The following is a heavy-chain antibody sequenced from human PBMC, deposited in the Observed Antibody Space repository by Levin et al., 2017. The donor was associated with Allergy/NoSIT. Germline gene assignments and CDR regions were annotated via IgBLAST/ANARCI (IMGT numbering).Heavy chain of an antibody. Sequence: GGSLRLSCAASGFTFSNAWMSWVRQAPGKGLEWVGRIKSKTDGGTTDYAAPVKGRFTISRDDSKHTLYLQMNSLKTEDTAVYYCTSDHATGEAFDIWGQGTMVTVSS. CDR3: TSDHATGEAFDI. J-gene: IGHJ3*02. V-gene: IGHV3-15*01. CDR1: GFTFSNAW. D-gene: IGHD2-15*01. CDR2: IKSKTDGGTT.